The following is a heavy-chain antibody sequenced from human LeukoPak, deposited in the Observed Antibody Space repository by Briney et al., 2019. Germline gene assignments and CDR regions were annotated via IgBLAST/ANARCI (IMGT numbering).Heavy chain of an antibody. CDR1: GYTFTGYY. CDR2: INPNSGGT. CDR3: ARLRNSYDSGAFDI. V-gene: IGHV1-2*02. Sequence: GASVKLSCKASGYTFTGYYMHWVRQAPGQGLEWMGWINPNSGGTNYAQKFQGRVTITADESTSTAYMELSSLRSEDTAVYYCARLRNSYDSGAFDIWGQGTMVTVSS. D-gene: IGHD3-22*01. J-gene: IGHJ3*02.